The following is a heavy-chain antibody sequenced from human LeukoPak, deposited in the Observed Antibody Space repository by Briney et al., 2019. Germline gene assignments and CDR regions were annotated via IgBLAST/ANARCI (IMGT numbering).Heavy chain of an antibody. V-gene: IGHV1-8*01. J-gene: IGHJ5*02. CDR3: ARDGSSQHTELHNWVGL. D-gene: IGHD1-26*01. Sequence: ASVKVSCKASGYTFTSYDISWVRQATGQGLEWMGWMNPNSGNTGYAQKFQGRVTMTRDTSTSTVYMELSSLTSEDTAVYYCARDGSSQHTELHNWVGLWGPGTLVTVSS. CDR2: MNPNSGNT. CDR1: GYTFTSYD.